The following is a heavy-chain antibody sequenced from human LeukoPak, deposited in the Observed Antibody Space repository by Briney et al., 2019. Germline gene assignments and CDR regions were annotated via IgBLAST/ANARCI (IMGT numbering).Heavy chain of an antibody. D-gene: IGHD6-19*01. J-gene: IGHJ4*02. CDR3: ATDRPGIAVAGGGHYFDY. CDR1: GYTFTGYY. V-gene: IGHV1-2*02. Sequence: ASVKVSCKASGYTFTGYYMHWVRQAPGQGLEWMGWINPNSGGTNYAQKFQGRVTMTRDTSISTAYMELSRLRSDDTAVYYCATDRPGIAVAGGGHYFDYWGQGTLVTVSS. CDR2: INPNSGGT.